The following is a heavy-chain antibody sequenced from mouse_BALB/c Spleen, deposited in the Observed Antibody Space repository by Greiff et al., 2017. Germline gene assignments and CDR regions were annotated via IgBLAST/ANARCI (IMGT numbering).Heavy chain of an antibody. CDR1: GFTFSDYY. V-gene: IGHV5-4*02. CDR3: ARDLTGYYFDY. CDR2: ISDGGSYT. Sequence: EVKLMESGGGLVKPGGSLKLSCAASGFTFSDYYMYWVRQTPEKRLEWVATISDGGSYTYYPDSVKGRFTISRDNAKNNLYLQMSSLKSEDTAMYYCARDLTGYYFDYWGQGTTLTVSS. D-gene: IGHD4-1*01. J-gene: IGHJ2*01.